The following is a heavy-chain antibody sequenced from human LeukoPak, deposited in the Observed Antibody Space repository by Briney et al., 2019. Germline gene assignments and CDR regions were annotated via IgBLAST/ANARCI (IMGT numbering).Heavy chain of an antibody. CDR1: GGSISSSSYY. V-gene: IGHV4-39*01. Sequence: SETLSLTCTVSGGSISSSSYYWGWIRQPPGKGLEWIGSIYYSGSTYYNPSLKSRVTISVDTSKNQFSLKLSSVTAADTAVYYCARSMARRELRRQFFDYWGQGTLVTVSS. J-gene: IGHJ4*02. CDR2: IYYSGST. D-gene: IGHD1-26*01. CDR3: ARSMARRELRRQFFDY.